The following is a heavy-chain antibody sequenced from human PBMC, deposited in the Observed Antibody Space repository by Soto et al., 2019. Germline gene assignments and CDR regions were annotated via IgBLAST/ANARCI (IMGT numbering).Heavy chain of an antibody. D-gene: IGHD2-15*01. Sequence: QVQLVQSGAEVKKPGSSVKVSCKASGGTFSSSAVNWVRQAPGQGLEWMGEIIPVFGTTNSAQKFQARLTITADESTSTAYMELSSLRSEDTAVYFCARSGTATNFDDWGQGTLVTVSS. CDR1: GGTFSSSA. V-gene: IGHV1-69*01. J-gene: IGHJ4*02. CDR2: IIPVFGTT. CDR3: ARSGTATNFDD.